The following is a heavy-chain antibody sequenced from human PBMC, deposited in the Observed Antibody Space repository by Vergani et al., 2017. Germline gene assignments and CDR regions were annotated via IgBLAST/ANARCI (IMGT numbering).Heavy chain of an antibody. J-gene: IGHJ6*02. V-gene: IGHV4-34*01. Sequence: QVQLQQWGAGLLKPSETLSLTCAVYGGSFSGYYWSWIRQPPGKGLEWIGEINHSGSTNYNPSLKSRVTISVDTSKNQFSLKLSSVTAADTAVYYCARGSGSYPYYYYGMDVWGQGTTVTVSS. CDR2: INHSGST. CDR3: ARGSGSYPYYYYGMDV. CDR1: GGSFSGYY. D-gene: IGHD1-26*01.